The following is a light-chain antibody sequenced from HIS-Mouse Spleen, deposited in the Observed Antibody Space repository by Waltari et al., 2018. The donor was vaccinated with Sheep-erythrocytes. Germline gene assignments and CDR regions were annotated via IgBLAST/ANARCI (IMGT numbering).Light chain of an antibody. Sequence: DIQMTQSPSSRSASVGARVTITCRASQSISSYLNWYQQKPGKAPKLLIYSASILQSGVPSRFSGSGSGTDFTLTISSLQPEDFATYYCQQSYSTPPTFGGGTKVEIK. CDR1: QSISSY. CDR2: SAS. V-gene: IGKV1-39*01. J-gene: IGKJ4*01. CDR3: QQSYSTPPT.